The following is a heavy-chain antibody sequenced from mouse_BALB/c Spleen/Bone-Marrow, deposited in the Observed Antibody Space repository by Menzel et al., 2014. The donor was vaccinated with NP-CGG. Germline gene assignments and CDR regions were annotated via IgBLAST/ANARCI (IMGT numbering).Heavy chain of an antibody. CDR1: GFDFSRYW. V-gene: IGHV4-1*02. Sequence: EVQLVESGGGLVQPGGSLKLSCAASGFDFSRYWMSWVRQVPGKGLEWIGEINPDSSTINYTPSLKDKFIISRDNAKNTLYLQMSKVRSEDTALYYCARLNYYSNLFVWGAGTTVTVSS. D-gene: IGHD1-1*01. CDR2: INPDSSTI. J-gene: IGHJ1*01. CDR3: ARLNYYSNLFV.